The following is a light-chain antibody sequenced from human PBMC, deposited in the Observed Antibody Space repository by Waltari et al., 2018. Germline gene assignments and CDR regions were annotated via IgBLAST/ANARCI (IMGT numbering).Light chain of an antibody. V-gene: IGKV3-20*01. CDR3: QMYVKLPVT. Sequence: EIVLTQSPGTLSLSPGDSATLRCRASQSIGTYLTWYQQRPGQAPRLLIYHASSRATGIPDRFSGSGSGTDFSLTINRLEPEDFAVYYCQMYVKLPVTFGQGTKVELK. CDR1: QSIGTY. J-gene: IGKJ1*01. CDR2: HAS.